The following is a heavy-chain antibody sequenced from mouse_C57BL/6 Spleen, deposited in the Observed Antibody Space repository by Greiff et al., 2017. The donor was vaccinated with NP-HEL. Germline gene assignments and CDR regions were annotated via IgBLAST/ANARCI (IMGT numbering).Heavy chain of an antibody. V-gene: IGHV1-64*01. Sequence: QVQLQQPGAELVKPGASVKLSCKASGYTFTSYWMHWVKQRPGQGLEWIGMIHPNSGSTNYNEKFKSKATLTVDKSSSTAYMQLSSLTSEDSAVYYWAREESVGCYFDYWGQGTTLTVSS. CDR3: AREESVGCYFDY. CDR1: GYTFTSYW. J-gene: IGHJ2*01. CDR2: IHPNSGST.